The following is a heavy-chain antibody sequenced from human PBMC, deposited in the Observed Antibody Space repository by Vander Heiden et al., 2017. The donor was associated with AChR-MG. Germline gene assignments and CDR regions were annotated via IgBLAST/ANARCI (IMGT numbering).Heavy chain of an antibody. V-gene: IGHV3-9*01. Sequence: EVHLVESGGALVHPGRSLRLSCTASGFPFDDYAMHWVRQLPRKGLEWVSGISWDSDNIDYADSVEGRFTVSRDNAQNSLYLEMSSLRPEDTALYYGVKGSAAAGTVYFDSWGQGTLVTVPS. J-gene: IGHJ4*02. D-gene: IGHD6-13*01. CDR2: ISWDSDNI. CDR3: VKGSAAAGTVYFDS. CDR1: GFPFDDYA.